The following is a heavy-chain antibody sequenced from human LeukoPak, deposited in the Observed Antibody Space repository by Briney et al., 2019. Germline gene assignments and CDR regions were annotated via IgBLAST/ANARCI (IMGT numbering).Heavy chain of an antibody. J-gene: IGHJ4*02. CDR2: INPSSGIT. CDR3: AREHSGSPFDY. D-gene: IGHD1-26*01. CDR1: GYTFTTYY. Sequence: ASVKVSCKASGYTFTTYYMHWVRQAPGQGLEWMGIINPSSGITSYAQKFQGRVTMTRDTSTSTVYMELSSPRSEDTAVYYCAREHSGSPFDYWGQGTLVTVSS. V-gene: IGHV1-46*01.